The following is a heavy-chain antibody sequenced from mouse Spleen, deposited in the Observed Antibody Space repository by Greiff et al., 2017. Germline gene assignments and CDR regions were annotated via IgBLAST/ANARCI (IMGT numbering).Heavy chain of an antibody. Sequence: EVHLVESGGGLVKPGGSLKLSCAASGFAFSSYDMSWVRQTPEKRLEWVATISSGGSYTYYPDSVKGRFTISRDNARNTLYLQMSSLRSEDTALYYCARQTVTGTKYFDVWGAGTTVTVSS. CDR1: GFAFSSYD. CDR3: ARQTVTGTKYFDV. V-gene: IGHV5-9*02. D-gene: IGHD4-1*01. J-gene: IGHJ1*01. CDR2: ISSGGSYT.